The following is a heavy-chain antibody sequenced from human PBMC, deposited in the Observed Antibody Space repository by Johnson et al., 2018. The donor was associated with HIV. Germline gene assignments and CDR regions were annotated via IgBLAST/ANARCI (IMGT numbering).Heavy chain of an antibody. CDR2: IKQDGSEK. V-gene: IGHV3-7*01. Sequence: VQLVESGGGVVQPGGSLRLSCAASGFTFSFYWMTWVRQAPGKGLEWVANIKQDGSEKYYVDSVKGRFTIARDNAKNSLYLQMNSLRAEDTAVYYCARERGRIAFDIWGQGTMVTVSS. CDR1: GFTFSFYW. D-gene: IGHD2-15*01. CDR3: ARERGRIAFDI. J-gene: IGHJ3*02.